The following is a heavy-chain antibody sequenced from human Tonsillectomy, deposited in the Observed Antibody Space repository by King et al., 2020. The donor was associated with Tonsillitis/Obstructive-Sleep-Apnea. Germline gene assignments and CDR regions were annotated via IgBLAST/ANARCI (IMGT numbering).Heavy chain of an antibody. D-gene: IGHD6-6*01. Sequence: QLVQSGAEVKKPGASVKVSCKASGYTFTNYGITWVRQAPGQGLEWMGWISAYNGNLKYAQKLQGRVTMTTDTSTSAAYMELRSLRSADTAVYYCARDLGLSNSSTNYSYYMAVWGKGTTVTVSS. CDR1: GYTFTNYG. J-gene: IGHJ6*03. CDR2: ISAYNGNL. V-gene: IGHV1-18*01. CDR3: ARDLGLSNSSTNYSYYMAV.